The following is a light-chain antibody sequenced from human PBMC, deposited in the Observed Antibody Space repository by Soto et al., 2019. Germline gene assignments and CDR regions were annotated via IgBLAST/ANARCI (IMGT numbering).Light chain of an antibody. CDR1: SSNIGAGYD. Sequence: QAVVTQTPSVSGAPGQRVTISCTGSSSNIGAGYDVHWYQQLPGTAPKLLIYDNINRPSGVPDRFSGSKSGTSASLAITGLQAEDEADYYCQSYDSRLSVVFGGGTKVTVL. CDR2: DNI. CDR3: QSYDSRLSVV. V-gene: IGLV1-40*01. J-gene: IGLJ2*01.